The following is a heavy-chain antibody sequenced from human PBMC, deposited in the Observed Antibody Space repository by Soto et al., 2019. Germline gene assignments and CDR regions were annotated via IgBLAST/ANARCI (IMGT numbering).Heavy chain of an antibody. CDR3: ASARGYCSGGSCPPIYYYYGMDV. Sequence: QVQLQESGPGLVKPSQTLSLTCTVSVGSISSGGYYWSWSRQHPGKGLEWMGYIYYSGSTYYNPSLKSRVTLSVDTSKNLSSLKLRSVTAADTAVYYCASARGYCSGGSCPPIYYYYGMDVWGQGTTVTVSS. J-gene: IGHJ6*02. CDR1: VGSISSGGYY. D-gene: IGHD2-15*01. V-gene: IGHV4-31*03. CDR2: IYYSGST.